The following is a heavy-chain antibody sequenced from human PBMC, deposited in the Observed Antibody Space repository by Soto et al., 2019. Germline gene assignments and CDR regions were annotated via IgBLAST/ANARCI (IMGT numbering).Heavy chain of an antibody. CDR2: IWHDGSNK. J-gene: IGHJ4*02. Sequence: QVQLVESGGGVVQPGRSLRLSCAASGFTFSSYGMHWVRQAPGKGLEWVAVIWHDGSNKYYADSVKGRFTVSRDNSKNTLYLQMNSLRAEDMAVYYWAARNDYGDYLGQGTLVTVSS. V-gene: IGHV3-33*01. CDR3: AARNDYGDY. CDR1: GFTFSSYG.